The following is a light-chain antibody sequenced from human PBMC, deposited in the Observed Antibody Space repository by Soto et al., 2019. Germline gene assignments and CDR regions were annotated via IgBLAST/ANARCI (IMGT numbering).Light chain of an antibody. CDR3: QQSYTAPSIT. Sequence: DIQMTQSPSSLSASVGDRVSMRWRASQSISSSLNWYQQKSGKAPNLLIYGVSRLQGGVPSRFSGSGSGTDFTLSISSLQPEDFATYYCQQSYTAPSITFGQGTRLEIK. CDR1: QSISSS. J-gene: IGKJ5*01. CDR2: GVS. V-gene: IGKV1-39*01.